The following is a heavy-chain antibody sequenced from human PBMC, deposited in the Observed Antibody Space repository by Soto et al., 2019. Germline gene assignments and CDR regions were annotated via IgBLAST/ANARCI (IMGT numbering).Heavy chain of an antibody. CDR2: ISWNSDSI. V-gene: IGHV3-9*01. J-gene: IGHJ4*02. CDR1: GFTFDDYA. Sequence: EVQLVESGGGLVQPGRSLRLSCAASGFTFDDYAMHWVRQAPGKGLEWVSGISWNSDSIGYADSVKGRFTISRDNAKNSLYLQMNSLRAEDTALYYCAKGQADIVATIRVPLDYWGQGTLVTVSS. CDR3: AKGQADIVATIRVPLDY. D-gene: IGHD5-12*01.